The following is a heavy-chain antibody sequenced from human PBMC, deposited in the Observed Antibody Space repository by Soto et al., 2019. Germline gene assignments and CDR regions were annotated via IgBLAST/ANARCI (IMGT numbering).Heavy chain of an antibody. Sequence: SETLSLTCADSGGSISGNSWSWIRRPPGKGLEWIGNIHYTGGTNYNPSLKSRLTISLDTSKIQISLQLTSVTAADTAIYYCARRTKLGTAWYPDCWGQGTLVTVSS. CDR1: GGSISGNS. CDR2: IHYTGGT. V-gene: IGHV4-59*08. CDR3: ARRTKLGTAWYPDC. J-gene: IGHJ4*02. D-gene: IGHD6-19*01.